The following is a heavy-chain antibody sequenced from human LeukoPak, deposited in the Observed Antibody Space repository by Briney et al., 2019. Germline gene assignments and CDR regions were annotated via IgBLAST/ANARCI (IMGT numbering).Heavy chain of an antibody. J-gene: IGHJ6*03. Sequence: GGSLRLSCAASGSTFSSYEMNWVRQAPGKGLEWVSYISSSGSTIYYADSVKGRFTISRDNAKNSLYLQMNSLRAEDTAVYYCARVPRYCSSTSCLYYYYMDVWGKGTTVTVSS. D-gene: IGHD2-2*01. CDR2: ISSSGSTI. CDR1: GSTFSSYE. CDR3: ARVPRYCSSTSCLYYYYMDV. V-gene: IGHV3-48*03.